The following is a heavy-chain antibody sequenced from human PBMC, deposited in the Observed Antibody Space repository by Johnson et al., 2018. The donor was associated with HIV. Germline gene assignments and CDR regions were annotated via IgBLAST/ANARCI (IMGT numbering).Heavy chain of an antibody. V-gene: IGHV3-66*01. CDR2: IYSGGST. D-gene: IGHD3-3*01. CDR1: GFTVSSNY. Sequence: VQLVESGGGLVQPGGSLRLSCAASGFTVSSNYMSWVRQAPGKGLEWVSVIYSGGSTYYAESVTGTFTIARDNSKNTLYLQMNSLRAEDTAVYYCARFLLGFDIWGQGTLVTVSS. J-gene: IGHJ3*02. CDR3: ARFLLGFDI.